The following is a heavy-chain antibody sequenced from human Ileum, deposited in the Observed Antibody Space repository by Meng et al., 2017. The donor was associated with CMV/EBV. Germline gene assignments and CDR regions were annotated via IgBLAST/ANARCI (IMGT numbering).Heavy chain of an antibody. V-gene: IGHV4-34*01. Sequence: SETLSLTCAVYGGSFSGYYWSWIRQPPGKGREGIGEINHSGSTNYNPSLKSRVTISVDTSKNQFSLKLSSVTAADTAVYYCASGVAYYDFWSGYYRGVGFDYWGQGTLVTVSS. J-gene: IGHJ4*02. CDR3: ASGVAYYDFWSGYYRGVGFDY. CDR2: INHSGST. D-gene: IGHD3-3*01. CDR1: GGSFSGYY.